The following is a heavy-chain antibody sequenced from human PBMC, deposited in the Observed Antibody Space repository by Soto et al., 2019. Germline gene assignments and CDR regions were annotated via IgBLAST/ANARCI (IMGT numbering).Heavy chain of an antibody. CDR2: IWYDGSNK. CDR1: GFTFSSYG. Sequence: GGSLRLSCAASGFTFSSYGMHWVRQAPGKGLEWVAVIWYDGSNKYYADSVKGRFTISRDNSKNTLYLQMNSLRAEDTAVYYCARDRDYDSSMDVWGQGTTVTVSS. CDR3: ARDRDYDSSMDV. V-gene: IGHV3-33*01. D-gene: IGHD3-22*01. J-gene: IGHJ6*02.